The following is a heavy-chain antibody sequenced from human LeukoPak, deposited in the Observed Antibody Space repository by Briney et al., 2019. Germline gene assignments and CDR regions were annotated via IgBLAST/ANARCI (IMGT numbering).Heavy chain of an antibody. CDR2: IYYSGST. D-gene: IGHD5-18*01. CDR1: GVSISSSYSY. V-gene: IGHV4-61*05. CDR3: ARGVSRGYSYGRYYMDV. J-gene: IGHJ6*03. Sequence: PSETLSLTCTVSGVSISSSYSYWSWIRQPPGKGLEWIGYIYYSGSTNNNPSLKSRVTISVDKSKNQISLKLSSVTAADTAVYYCARGVSRGYSYGRYYMDVWGKGTTVTVSS.